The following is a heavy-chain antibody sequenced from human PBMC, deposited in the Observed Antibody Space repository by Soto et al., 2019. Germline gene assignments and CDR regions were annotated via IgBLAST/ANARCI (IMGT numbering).Heavy chain of an antibody. CDR3: AKGYSSSWPRLYYFDY. CDR1: GFTFSSYA. CDR2: ISGSGGST. Sequence: GVLRLSCAASGFTFSSYAMSWVRQAPGKGLEWVSAISGSGGSTYYADSVKGRFTISRDNSKNTLYLQMNSLRAEDTAVYYCAKGYSSSWPRLYYFDYWGQGTLVTVSS. J-gene: IGHJ4*02. D-gene: IGHD6-13*01. V-gene: IGHV3-23*01.